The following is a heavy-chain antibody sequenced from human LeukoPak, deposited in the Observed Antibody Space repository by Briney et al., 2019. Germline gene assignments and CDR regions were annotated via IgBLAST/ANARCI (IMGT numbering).Heavy chain of an antibody. CDR1: GFSFSSYA. CDR2: ISGGGSTI. D-gene: IGHD4-11*01. V-gene: IGHV3-48*03. CDR3: ARGYSTSYDY. Sequence: TGGSLRLSCAASGFSFSSYAMNWVRQAPGEGLEWVSYISGGGSTIYYADSMKGRFTISRDNSKNTLYLQMNSLRAEDTAVYYCARGYSTSYDYRGQGTLVTVSS. J-gene: IGHJ4*02.